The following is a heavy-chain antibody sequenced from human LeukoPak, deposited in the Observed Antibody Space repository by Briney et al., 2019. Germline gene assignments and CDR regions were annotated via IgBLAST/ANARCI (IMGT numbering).Heavy chain of an antibody. CDR1: EFTFTTYG. J-gene: IGHJ4*02. CDR3: ARDWKTNSFDY. CDR2: IYYDGSNI. Sequence: PRRSLTLSCAASEFTFTTYGMHWVRQAPGKGLEWVAFIYYDGSNIYYADYVKGRFTISRDISKNTLYLQMDSLRAEDTAIYYCARDWKTNSFDYWGQGPLVPVSS. D-gene: IGHD1-1*01. V-gene: IGHV3-33*01.